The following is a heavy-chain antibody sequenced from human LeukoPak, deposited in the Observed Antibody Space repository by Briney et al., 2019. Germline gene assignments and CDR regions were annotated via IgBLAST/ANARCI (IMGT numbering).Heavy chain of an antibody. V-gene: IGHV4-61*02. CDR1: GGSISSGSYY. J-gene: IGHJ4*02. CDR2: IYTSGST. CDR3: ARSYYYGSGSFVY. D-gene: IGHD3-10*01. Sequence: SETLSLTCTVSGGSISSGSYYWSWIRQPAGKGLEWIGRIYTSGSTNYNPSLKSRVTISVDTSKNQFSLKLSSVTAADTAVYYCARSYYYGSGSFVYWGQGTLVTVSS.